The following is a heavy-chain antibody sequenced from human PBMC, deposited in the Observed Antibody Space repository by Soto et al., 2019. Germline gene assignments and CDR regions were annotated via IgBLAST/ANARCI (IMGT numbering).Heavy chain of an antibody. CDR3: ARDDSGFSGSHYIDYFNY. CDR1: RNTVPNYA. J-gene: IGHJ4*02. CDR2: INGGNGNT. D-gene: IGHD1-26*01. Sequence: QVQLVQSGAELKKPGASVKVSCKASRNTVPNYAIHWVRQAPGQRLECMGWINGGNGNTYYSEHFQGRVTFTWDTSAGTVYMQMSSLTSEDTAVYYCARDDSGFSGSHYIDYFNYWGQGALVTVSS. V-gene: IGHV1-3*01.